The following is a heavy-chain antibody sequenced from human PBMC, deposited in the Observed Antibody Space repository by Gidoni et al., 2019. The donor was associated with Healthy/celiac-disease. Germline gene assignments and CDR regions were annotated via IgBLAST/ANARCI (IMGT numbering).Heavy chain of an antibody. CDR3: ARDLRAYYYDSSGYYYSDY. J-gene: IGHJ4*02. Sequence: QVQLVESGGGLVKPGGSLRLYCAASGFTFSAYYMSWIRQAPGKGLEWVSYISSSGSTIYYADSVKGRFTISRDNAKNSLYLQMNSLRAEDTAVYYCARDLRAYYYDSSGYYYSDYWGQGTLVTVSS. CDR2: ISSSGSTI. V-gene: IGHV3-11*01. D-gene: IGHD3-22*01. CDR1: GFTFSAYY.